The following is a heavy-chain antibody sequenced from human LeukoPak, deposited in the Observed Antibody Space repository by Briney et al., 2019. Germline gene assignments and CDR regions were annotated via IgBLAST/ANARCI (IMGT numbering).Heavy chain of an antibody. Sequence: PGRSLRLSCAASGFTFSSYAMHWVRQAPGKGLEWVAVISYDGSNKYYADSVKGRFTISRDNAKRSLYLQMNSLRAEDTAVYYCARDWWGPDVATSSNWFDPWGQGTLVTVSS. D-gene: IGHD2-15*01. CDR3: ARDWWGPDVATSSNWFDP. CDR2: ISYDGSNK. V-gene: IGHV3-30*07. CDR1: GFTFSSYA. J-gene: IGHJ5*02.